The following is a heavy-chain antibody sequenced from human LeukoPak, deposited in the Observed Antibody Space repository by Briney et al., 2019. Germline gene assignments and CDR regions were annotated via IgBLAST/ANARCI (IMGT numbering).Heavy chain of an antibody. D-gene: IGHD5-12*01. CDR3: AKDRGPYSGYGSFFDF. CDR2: ISGSGGST. Sequence: PGGSLRLSCAASGFIFSSYAMSWVRQAPGKGLEWVSGISGSGGSTYYSDSVKGRFTISRDNSKNTLFLQMNSLRAEDTAVYYCAKDRGPYSGYGSFFDFWGQGTLVTVSS. V-gene: IGHV3-23*01. CDR1: GFIFSSYA. J-gene: IGHJ4*02.